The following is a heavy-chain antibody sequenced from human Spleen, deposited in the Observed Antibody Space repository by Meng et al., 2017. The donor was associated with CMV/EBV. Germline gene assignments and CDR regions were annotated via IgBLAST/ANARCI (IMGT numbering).Heavy chain of an antibody. CDR1: EFTFSNYW. Sequence: GESLKISCAASEFTFSNYWMSWVRQAPGKGLEWVANIKEDGSEKYFLDSVKGRFTISRDNAKNSLYLQMNSLRAEDTALYYCVLKYRYWGQGTLVTVSS. J-gene: IGHJ4*02. D-gene: IGHD3-16*01. CDR2: IKEDGSEK. CDR3: VLKYRY. V-gene: IGHV3-7*03.